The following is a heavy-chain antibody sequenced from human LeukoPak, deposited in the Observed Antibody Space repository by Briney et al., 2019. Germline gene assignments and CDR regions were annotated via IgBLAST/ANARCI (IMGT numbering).Heavy chain of an antibody. CDR2: IYYSGSN. D-gene: IGHD1-26*01. CDR1: GGSISSSSYY. Sequence: SETLSLTRTVSGGSISSSSYYWGWIRQPRGKGLEWIGSIYYSGSNYYNPSLKSQVTISVDTSKNQFSLKLSSVAAADTAVYYCARSSEWELLYDWGQGTLVTVSS. V-gene: IGHV4-39*07. CDR3: ARSSEWELLYD. J-gene: IGHJ4*02.